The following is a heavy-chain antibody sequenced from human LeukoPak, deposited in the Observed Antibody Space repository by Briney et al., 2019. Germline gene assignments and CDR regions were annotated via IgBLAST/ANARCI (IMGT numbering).Heavy chain of an antibody. J-gene: IGHJ4*02. Sequence: GGSLRLSCAASGFTFSSYSMNWVRQAPGKGLEWDSYISSISSTIYYADSVKGRFTISRYNAKNSLYLQMNSLRAEDTAVYYCARDYYDSSGYSDYWGQGTLVTVSS. CDR2: ISSISSTI. CDR3: ARDYYDSSGYSDY. CDR1: GFTFSSYS. D-gene: IGHD3-22*01. V-gene: IGHV3-48*01.